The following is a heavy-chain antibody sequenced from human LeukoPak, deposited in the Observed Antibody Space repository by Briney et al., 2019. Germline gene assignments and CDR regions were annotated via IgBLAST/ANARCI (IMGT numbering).Heavy chain of an antibody. CDR2: TFSNGNIA. Sequence: PGGSLRLSCTGSGFTFGSYALHWVRQAPGKGLEWVAVTFSNGNIAYYGDSVKGRFTIPRDNSKNTLYLQMNSLRSEDTAIYYCARGGVATVHFYFDYWGQGALVTVSS. J-gene: IGHJ4*02. CDR1: GFTFGSYA. V-gene: IGHV3-30-3*01. D-gene: IGHD5-12*01. CDR3: ARGGVATVHFYFDY.